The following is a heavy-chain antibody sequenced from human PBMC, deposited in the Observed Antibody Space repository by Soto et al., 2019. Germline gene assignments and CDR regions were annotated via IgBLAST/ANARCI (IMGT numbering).Heavy chain of an antibody. CDR1: GGSISHYS. CDR2: VYNSGST. CDR3: LWAKQSRRWRTDY. J-gene: IGHJ4*02. V-gene: IGHV4-59*01. D-gene: IGHD6-13*01. Sequence: SETLSLTCTVSGGSISHYSWSWIRQHPGKALECTGYVYNSGSTNYNPSLTSRVTISVDTSKNQLSLKVNSVTAADTAVYYCLWAKQSRRWRTDYWGQGTLGTVSS.